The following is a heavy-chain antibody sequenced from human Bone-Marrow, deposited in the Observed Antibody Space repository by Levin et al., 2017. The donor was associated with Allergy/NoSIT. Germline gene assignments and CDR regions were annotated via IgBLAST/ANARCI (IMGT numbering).Heavy chain of an antibody. CDR2: IYYSGST. Sequence: ESLKISCTVSGGSISSSSYYWGWIRQPPGKGLEWIGSIYYSGSTYYNPSLKSRVTISVDTSKNQFSLKLSSVTAADTAVYYCARGYYDILTGYSTIDAFDSWGQGTMVTVSS. CDR1: GGSISSSSYY. D-gene: IGHD3-9*01. CDR3: ARGYYDILTGYSTIDAFDS. J-gene: IGHJ3*02. V-gene: IGHV4-39*01.